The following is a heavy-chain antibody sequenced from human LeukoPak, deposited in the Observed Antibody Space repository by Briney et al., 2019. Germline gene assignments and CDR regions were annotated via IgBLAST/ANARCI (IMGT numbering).Heavy chain of an antibody. CDR1: GFTFSSYG. CDR2: IWYDGSNK. V-gene: IGHV3-33*06. CDR3: AKDRAVAGTFYFDY. Sequence: GGSLRRSCAASGFTFSSYGMHWVPQAPGKGLEWGADIWYDGSNKYYADSVKGLFTISRDNSKNTLYLQMNSLRAEDTAVYYCAKDRAVAGTFYFDYWGQGTLVTVSS. D-gene: IGHD6-19*01. J-gene: IGHJ4*02.